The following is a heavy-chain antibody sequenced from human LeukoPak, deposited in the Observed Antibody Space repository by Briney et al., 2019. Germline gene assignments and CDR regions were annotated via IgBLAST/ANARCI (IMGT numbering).Heavy chain of an antibody. CDR1: GYSFTSNY. Sequence: ASVKVSCKASGYSFTSNYIHWVRQAPGQGLEWMGMIYPRDGSTSYAQRFQDRVTVTRDTSTSTVHMELSGLRAEDTAVYYCAKGPTFIADLVFDYWGQGTLVTVSS. CDR3: AKGPTFIADLVFDY. D-gene: IGHD6-13*01. J-gene: IGHJ4*02. CDR2: IYPRDGST. V-gene: IGHV1-46*01.